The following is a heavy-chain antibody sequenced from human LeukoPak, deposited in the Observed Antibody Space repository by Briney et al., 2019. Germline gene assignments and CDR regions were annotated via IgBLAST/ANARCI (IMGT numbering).Heavy chain of an antibody. Sequence: GALRLSCEASCFPFSSYWMSWVRPAPGKGLEWVANTKQDGSDKYYVDSVKGRFTISRDNAKNSLYLQLNSLRADDTAVYYCARLTGTTGFDYWGQGTLVTLSS. CDR3: ARLTGTTGFDY. CDR2: TKQDGSDK. V-gene: IGHV3-7*01. D-gene: IGHD1-1*01. CDR1: CFPFSSYW. J-gene: IGHJ4*02.